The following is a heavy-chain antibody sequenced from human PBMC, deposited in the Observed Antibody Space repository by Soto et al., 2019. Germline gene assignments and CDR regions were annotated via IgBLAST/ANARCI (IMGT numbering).Heavy chain of an antibody. CDR1: GFAFSGKY. J-gene: IGHJ4*02. Sequence: QVQLVESGGGLVKPGGSLRLSCAASGFAFSGKYMSWIRQAPGKGLESLSYISGSSADTNYADSVKGRFTISRDHAENSLYLQRNSLRVEDTAVYYCATGPRRLSDWGQGTLVIVSS. CDR3: ATGPRRLSD. CDR2: ISGSSADT. D-gene: IGHD3-3*01. V-gene: IGHV3-11*05.